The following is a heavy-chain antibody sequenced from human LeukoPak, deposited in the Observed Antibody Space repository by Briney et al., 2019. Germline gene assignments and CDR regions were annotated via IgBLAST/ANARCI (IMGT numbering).Heavy chain of an antibody. J-gene: IGHJ4*02. CDR3: ARQAVAGIYYFDY. Sequence: SETLSLTCTVSGGSISSSSYYWGWIRQPPGKGLEWIGSIYYSGSTYYNPSLKSRVTISVDTSKSQFSLKLSSVTAADTAVYYCARQAVAGIYYFDYWGQGTLVTVSS. D-gene: IGHD6-19*01. CDR2: IYYSGST. V-gene: IGHV4-39*01. CDR1: GGSISSSSYY.